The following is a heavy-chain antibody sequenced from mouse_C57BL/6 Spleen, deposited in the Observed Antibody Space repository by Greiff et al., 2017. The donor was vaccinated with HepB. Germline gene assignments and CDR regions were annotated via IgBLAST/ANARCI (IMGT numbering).Heavy chain of an antibody. D-gene: IGHD2-1*01. CDR3: AREDGNYLAY. J-gene: IGHJ3*01. Sequence: EVQLQESGPGLVKPSQSLSLTCSVTGYSITSGYYWNWIRQFPGNKLEWMGYISYDGSNNYNPYLKNRISITRDTSKNQFFLKLNSVNTEDTATYSCAREDGNYLAYWGQGTLVTVSA. CDR2: ISYDGSN. V-gene: IGHV3-6*01. CDR1: GYSITSGYY.